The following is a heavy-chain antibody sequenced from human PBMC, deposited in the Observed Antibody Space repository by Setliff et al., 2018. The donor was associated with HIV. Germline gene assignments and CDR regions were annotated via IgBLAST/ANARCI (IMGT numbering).Heavy chain of an antibody. CDR1: GFTLTSYW. CDR2: INQDGSEK. CDR3: TRKLAPGHGMDV. Sequence: GGSLRLSCAASGFTLTSYWMIWVRQAPGKGLEWVANINQDGSEKNYVDSVKGRFTISRDNAKNSLYLQMDSLRVEDTTVYYCTRKLAPGHGMDVWGQGTTVTVSS. V-gene: IGHV3-7*01. J-gene: IGHJ6*02. D-gene: IGHD3-3*02.